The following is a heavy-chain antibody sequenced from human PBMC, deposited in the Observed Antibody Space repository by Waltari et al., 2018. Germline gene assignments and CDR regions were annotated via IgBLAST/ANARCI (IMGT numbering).Heavy chain of an antibody. CDR1: GGSISSGDYY. CDR2: IHYRGST. J-gene: IGHJ6*03. D-gene: IGHD1-1*01. CDR3: ARGGERWGDYYYYYMDV. V-gene: IGHV4-30-4*08. Sequence: QVQLQESGPGLVKPSQTLSLTCTVSGGSISSGDYYWSWIRQPPGKGLEWIGYIHYRGSTYYNPSLKSRVTISVDTSKNQFSLKLSSVTAADTAVYYCARGGERWGDYYYYYMDVWGKGTTVTISS.